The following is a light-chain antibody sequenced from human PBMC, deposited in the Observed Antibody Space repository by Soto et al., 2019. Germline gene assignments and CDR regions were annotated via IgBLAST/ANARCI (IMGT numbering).Light chain of an antibody. V-gene: IGLV2-14*01. CDR3: SSYTSSSTWV. Sequence: QSVLTQPASVSGFPGQSITISCTGTSSDVGGYNYVSWYQQHPGKAPKLMIYEVSNRPSGVSNRFSGSKSGNTASLTISGLQAEDEADYYCSSYTSSSTWVFGGGTKVTVL. CDR1: SSDVGGYNY. J-gene: IGLJ3*02. CDR2: EVS.